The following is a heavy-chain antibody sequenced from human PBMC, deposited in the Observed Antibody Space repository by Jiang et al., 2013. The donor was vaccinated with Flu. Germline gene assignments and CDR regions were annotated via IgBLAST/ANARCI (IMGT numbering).Heavy chain of an antibody. D-gene: IGHD6-19*01. J-gene: IGHJ6*02. CDR3: ASGYISGWLYVGMDA. CDR2: LSYWGH. CDR1: GGTISSSNW. V-gene: IGHV4-4*02. Sequence: PGLVKPSGTLSLTCSVSGGTISSSNWWSWVRQSPGKGWSDWGNLSYWGHQLXPSLKSRVTISVDKPKNQFSLQLSSVTAADTAVYYCASGYISGWLYVGMDAWGQGTTVTVSS.